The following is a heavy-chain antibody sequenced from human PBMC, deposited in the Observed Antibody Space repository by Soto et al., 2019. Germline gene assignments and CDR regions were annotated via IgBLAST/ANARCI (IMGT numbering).Heavy chain of an antibody. CDR3: ANWERRFDY. CDR2: INYSGNT. CDR1: GGSISSSSYY. J-gene: IGHJ4*02. V-gene: IGHV4-39*01. D-gene: IGHD1-26*01. Sequence: QLQLQESGPGLVKPSETLSLTCTVSGGSISSSSYYWGWIRQPPGKGLEWIGNINYSGNTYYNPSPKSRVTIYGDTSKNQFALKLRSVTAADTAVYYCANWERRFDYWGQGTLVTVSS.